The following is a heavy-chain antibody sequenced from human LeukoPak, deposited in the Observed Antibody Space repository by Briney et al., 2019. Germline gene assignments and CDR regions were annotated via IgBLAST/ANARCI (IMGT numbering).Heavy chain of an antibody. D-gene: IGHD3-22*01. CDR2: IKQDGSEK. V-gene: IGHV3-7*01. J-gene: IGHJ4*02. Sequence: PGGSLRLSCAASGFTFSSYWMSWVRQAPGKGLEWVANIKQDGSEKYYVDSVKGRFTISRDNAKNSLYLQMNSLRAEDTAVYYCVRDLGGWDSSGHPDYWGQGTLVTVSS. CDR1: GFTFSSYW. CDR3: VRDLGGWDSSGHPDY.